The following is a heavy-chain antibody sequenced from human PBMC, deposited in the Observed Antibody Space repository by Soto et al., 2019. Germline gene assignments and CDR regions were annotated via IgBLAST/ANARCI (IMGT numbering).Heavy chain of an antibody. V-gene: IGHV1-69*13. J-gene: IGHJ6*02. CDR3: ASGQLRSYRYYGMDV. D-gene: IGHD5-18*01. CDR2: IIPIFGTA. CDR1: GGTFSSYA. Sequence: ASVKVSCKASGGTFSSYAISWVRQAPGQGLEWMGGIIPIFGTANYAQKFQGRVTITADESTSTAYMELSSLRSEDTAVYYCASGQLRSYRYYGMDVWGQGTTVTVSS.